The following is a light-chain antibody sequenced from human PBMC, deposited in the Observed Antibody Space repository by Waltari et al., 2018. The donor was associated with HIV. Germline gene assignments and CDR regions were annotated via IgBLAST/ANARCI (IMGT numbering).Light chain of an antibody. CDR3: SSYTINNDYV. CDR1: SRAAGRYNY. J-gene: IGLJ1*01. CDR2: EVL. V-gene: IGLV2-14*01. Sequence: QSALTQPASVSGSPGQSITLSCTGTSRAAGRYNYVSWYQHPPGTAPKLMIYEVLNRPAGISNRFSGSKSGNTASLTISGLQAEDEADYYCSSYTINNDYVFGTGTRVTVL.